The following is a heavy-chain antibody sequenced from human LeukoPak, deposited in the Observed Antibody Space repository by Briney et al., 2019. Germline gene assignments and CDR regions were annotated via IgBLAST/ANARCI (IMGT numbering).Heavy chain of an antibody. Sequence: GGSLRLSCAVSGITLSNYGMSWVRQAPGKGLEWVAGISDSGGRTNYADSVKGRFTISRDNPTNTLYLQMTSLRAEDTAVYFCAKRGVVIRVILVGFHKEANYFDSWGQGALVTVSS. CDR1: GITLSNYG. CDR2: ISDSGGRT. D-gene: IGHD3-22*01. V-gene: IGHV3-23*01. J-gene: IGHJ4*02. CDR3: AKRGVVIRVILVGFHKEANYFDS.